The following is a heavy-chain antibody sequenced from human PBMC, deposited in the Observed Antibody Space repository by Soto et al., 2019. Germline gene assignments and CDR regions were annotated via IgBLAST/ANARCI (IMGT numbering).Heavy chain of an antibody. CDR2: ISWNSGSI. V-gene: IGHV3-9*01. Sequence: EVQLVESGGGLVQPGRSLRLSCAASGFTFDDYAMHWVRQAPGKGLEWVSGISWNSGSIGYADSVKGRFTISRDNAKKSLYLQMNSLRAEDTALYYCAKETPATYYYGSGSYYTDWYFDLWGRGTLVSVSS. CDR1: GFTFDDYA. J-gene: IGHJ2*01. CDR3: AKETPATYYYGSGSYYTDWYFDL. D-gene: IGHD3-10*01.